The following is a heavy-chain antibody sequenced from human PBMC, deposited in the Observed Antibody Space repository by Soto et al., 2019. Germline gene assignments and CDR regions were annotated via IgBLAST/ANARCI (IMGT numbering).Heavy chain of an antibody. J-gene: IGHJ3*01. CDR3: ARVLSCNPYAFDV. CDR1: GDTFTGNY. CDR2: INPNIGGT. V-gene: IGHV1-2*02. D-gene: IGHD2-15*01. Sequence: ASVNVSCKASGDTFTGNYMHWVRQAPGQGLEWMGWINPNIGGTNYAQKFQGRVTMTRDTSINTAYMELSRLRSDDTAVYYCARVLSCNPYAFDVWGEGTMVTVSS.